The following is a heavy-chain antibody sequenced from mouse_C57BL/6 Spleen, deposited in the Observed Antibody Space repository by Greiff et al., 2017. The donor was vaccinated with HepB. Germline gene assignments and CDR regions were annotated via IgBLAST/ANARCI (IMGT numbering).Heavy chain of an antibody. D-gene: IGHD1-1*01. CDR2: IDPSDSYT. CDR1: GYTFTSYW. CDR3: ARSVITTVVATHYYAMDY. V-gene: IGHV1-69*01. J-gene: IGHJ4*01. Sequence: VQLQQPGAELVMPGASVKLSCKASGYTFTSYWMHWVKQRPGQGLEWIGEIDPSDSYTNYNQKLKGKSTLTEDQSSSTAYMQLSSLTSEDSAVYYCARSVITTVVATHYYAMDYWGQGTSVTVSS.